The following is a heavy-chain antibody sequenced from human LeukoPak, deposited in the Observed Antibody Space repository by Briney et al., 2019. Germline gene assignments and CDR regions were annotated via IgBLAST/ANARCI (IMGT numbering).Heavy chain of an antibody. Sequence: ASVKVSCKASGYTFASYGISWVRQAPGQGLEWMGWISAYNGNTNYAQKLQGRVTMTTDTSTSTAYMELRSLRSDDTAVYYCARGEGIVGATTLAYWGQGTLVTVSS. V-gene: IGHV1-18*01. D-gene: IGHD1-26*01. CDR3: ARGEGIVGATTLAY. CDR2: ISAYNGNT. J-gene: IGHJ4*02. CDR1: GYTFASYG.